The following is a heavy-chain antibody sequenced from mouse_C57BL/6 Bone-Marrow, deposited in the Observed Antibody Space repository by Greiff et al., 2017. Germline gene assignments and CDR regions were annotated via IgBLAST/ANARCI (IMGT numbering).Heavy chain of an antibody. J-gene: IGHJ2*01. CDR3: ARSPGLSLTD. Sequence: QVQLQQPGTELVKPGASVKLSCKASGYTFTSYWMHWVKQRPGQGLEWLGNINPSNGGTNYTAKFNGKATLTVDKSSSTAYMQLSSLTSEDSAVYYCARSPGLSLTDWGTGTTLTVSS. V-gene: IGHV1-53*01. CDR2: INPSNGGT. D-gene: IGHD2-13*01. CDR1: GYTFTSYW.